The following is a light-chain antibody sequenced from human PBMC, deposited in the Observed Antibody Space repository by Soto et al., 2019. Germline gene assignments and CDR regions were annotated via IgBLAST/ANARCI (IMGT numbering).Light chain of an antibody. CDR2: DTS. Sequence: EIVLTQSPDTLSLSPGERATLSCRASQSISSTQLVWYQQKPGQTPRLLIHDTSTRATGVPTRFSGSRSGAEFTLTINSLQSEDFAVYYCQPYNNWPLTFGGGTKVDIK. J-gene: IGKJ4*01. V-gene: IGKV3-15*01. CDR3: QPYNNWPLT. CDR1: QSISST.